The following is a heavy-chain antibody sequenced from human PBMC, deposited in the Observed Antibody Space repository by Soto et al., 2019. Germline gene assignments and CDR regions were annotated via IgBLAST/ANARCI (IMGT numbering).Heavy chain of an antibody. D-gene: IGHD4-17*01. CDR1: GFTFSSYG. J-gene: IGHJ4*02. Sequence: QVQLVESGGGVVQPGRSLRLSCAASGFTFSSYGMHWVRQAPGKGLEWVAVIWYDGSNKYYADSVKGRFTISRDNSKNTLYLQMNSLRAEDTAVYYCARTTTVTTGSNDYWGQGTLVTVSS. CDR2: IWYDGSNK. V-gene: IGHV3-33*01. CDR3: ARTTTVTTGSNDY.